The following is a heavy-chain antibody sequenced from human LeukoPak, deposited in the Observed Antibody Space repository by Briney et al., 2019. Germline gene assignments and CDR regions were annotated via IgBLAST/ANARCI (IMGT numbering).Heavy chain of an antibody. CDR3: ARGPKYYYYDSSSPLDY. CDR2: IIPIFGIA. J-gene: IGHJ4*02. V-gene: IGHV1-69*04. Sequence: ASVKVSRKASGYTFTGYYMHWVRQAPGQGLEWMGRIIPIFGIANYAQKFQGRVTITADKSTSTAYMELSSLRSEDTAVYYCARGPKYYYYDSSSPLDYWGQGTLVTVSS. D-gene: IGHD3-22*01. CDR1: GYTFTGYY.